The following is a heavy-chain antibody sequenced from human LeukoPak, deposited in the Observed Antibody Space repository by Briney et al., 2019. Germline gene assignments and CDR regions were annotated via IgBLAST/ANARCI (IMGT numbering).Heavy chain of an antibody. CDR2: INPNSGGT. D-gene: IGHD3/OR15-3a*01. CDR1: GYTFTGYY. CDR3: ARALSWTTDSYYYMDV. J-gene: IGHJ6*03. Sequence: ASVKVSCKASGYTFTGYYMHWVRQAPGQGLEWMGWINPNSGGTNYAQKFQGRVTMTKNTSITTAYMELSSLRSEDTAVYYCARALSWTTDSYYYMDVWGKGTTVTVSS. V-gene: IGHV1-2*02.